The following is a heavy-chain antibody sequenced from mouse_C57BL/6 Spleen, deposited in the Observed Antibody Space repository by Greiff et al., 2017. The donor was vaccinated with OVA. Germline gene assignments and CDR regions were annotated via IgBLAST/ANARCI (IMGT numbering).Heavy chain of an antibody. CDR1: GFTFSSYT. D-gene: IGHD2-1*01. CDR2: ISGGGGNT. V-gene: IGHV5-9*01. CDR3: ARDYGNLDY. J-gene: IGHJ2*01. Sequence: EVQRVESGGGLVKPGGSLKLSCAASGFTFSSYTMSWVRQTPEKRLEWVATISGGGGNTYYPDSVKGRFTISRDNAKNTLYLQMSSLRSEDTALYYCARDYGNLDYWGQGTTLTVSS.